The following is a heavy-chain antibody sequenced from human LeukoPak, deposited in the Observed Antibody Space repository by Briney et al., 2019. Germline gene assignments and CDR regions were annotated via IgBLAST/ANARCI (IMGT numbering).Heavy chain of an antibody. CDR3: AREDVGAWGYFDH. D-gene: IGHD1-26*01. J-gene: IGHJ4*02. V-gene: IGHV6-1*01. Sequence: SQTLSLTCAISGDSVSSNSGAWNRIRQSPSRGLEWLGRTYYRSKWYNDYAVSVKSRISINPDTSKNQFSLQLNSVTPEDTAVYYCAREDVGAWGYFDHWGQGTLVTVSS. CDR2: TYYRSKWYN. CDR1: GDSVSSNSGA.